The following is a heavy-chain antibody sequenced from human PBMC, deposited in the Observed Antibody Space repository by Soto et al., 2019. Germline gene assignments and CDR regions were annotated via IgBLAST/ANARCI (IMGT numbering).Heavy chain of an antibody. D-gene: IGHD3-10*01. CDR3: AKFRGPTYDFYYMDA. V-gene: IGHV3-23*01. Sequence: EVQLLESGGGVVQPGGSLTLSCAASGFIFSNYAMTWVRQAPGKGLEWVSSRGSGGSTYQADSVKDRFIISRDNSKNMLYLQMDSLRAEDTAVYYCAKFRGPTYDFYYMDAWGKGTTVIVS. J-gene: IGHJ6*03. CDR2: SRGSGGST. CDR1: GFIFSNYA.